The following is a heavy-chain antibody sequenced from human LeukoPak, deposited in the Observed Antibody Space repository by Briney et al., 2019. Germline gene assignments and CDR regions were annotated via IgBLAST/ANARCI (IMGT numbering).Heavy chain of an antibody. D-gene: IGHD2-21*01. Sequence: ASVKVSCKASGYSFTDHYLHWVRQAPGQGLQWMGWINPKNGGTHHAQRFQGRVTMTRDTSITTVYMSRLTSDDTALFYCAVAPGDYWGQGTLVIVSS. CDR3: AVAPGDY. CDR1: GYSFTDHY. V-gene: IGHV1-2*02. J-gene: IGHJ4*02. CDR2: INPKNGGT.